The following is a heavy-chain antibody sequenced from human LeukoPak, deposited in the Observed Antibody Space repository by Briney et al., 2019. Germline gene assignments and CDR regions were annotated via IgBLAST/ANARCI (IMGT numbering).Heavy chain of an antibody. CDR2: INPSGGST. CDR1: GYTFTSYG. V-gene: IGHV1-46*01. CDR3: ARDTAMGDYYFGY. D-gene: IGHD5-18*01. Sequence: ASVKVSCKASGYTFTSYGISWVRQAPGQGLEWMGIINPSGGSTSYAQKFQGRVTMTRDMSTSTVYMELSSLRSEDTAVYYCARDTAMGDYYFGYWGQGTLVTVSS. J-gene: IGHJ4*02.